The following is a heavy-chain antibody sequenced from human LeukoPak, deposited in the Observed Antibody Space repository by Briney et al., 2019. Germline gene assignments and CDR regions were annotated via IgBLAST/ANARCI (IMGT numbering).Heavy chain of an antibody. CDR3: ARDARFRSGSYLDYYYGMDV. D-gene: IGHD3-10*01. CDR1: GGTFSSYA. Sequence: SVKVSCKASGGTFSSYAISWVRQAPGQGLEWMGRIIPILGIANYAQKFQGRVTITADQSTSTAYMELSSLRSEDTAVYYCARDARFRSGSYLDYYYGMDVWGQGTTVTVSS. V-gene: IGHV1-69*04. CDR2: IIPILGIA. J-gene: IGHJ6*02.